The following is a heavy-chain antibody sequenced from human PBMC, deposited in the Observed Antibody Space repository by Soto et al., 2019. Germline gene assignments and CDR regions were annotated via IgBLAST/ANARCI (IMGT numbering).Heavy chain of an antibody. J-gene: IGHJ4*02. CDR3: ARALSFGSGTFDY. CDR1: GYTFTAYY. V-gene: IGHV1-2*02. Sequence: QVQLVQSGAEVKKPGASVEVSCKTSGYTFTAYYIHWVRQAPGQGLEWMGCINPDSGGTKYAQKFQGRVTMTRDTSITTAYMDLSSLRSDDTAFYYCARALSFGSGTFDYWGQGTLVTVSS. D-gene: IGHD1-26*01. CDR2: INPDSGGT.